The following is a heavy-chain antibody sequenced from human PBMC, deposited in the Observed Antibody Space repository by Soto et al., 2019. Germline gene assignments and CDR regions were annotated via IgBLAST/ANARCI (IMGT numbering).Heavy chain of an antibody. V-gene: IGHV3-21*01. D-gene: IGHD6-13*01. Sequence: GGSLRLSCAASGFTFSSYSMNWVRQAPGKGLEWVSSISSSSSYIYYADSVKGRFTISRDNAKNSLYLQMNSLRAEDTAVYYCARETYSSSWYADYCYFLDFSAKGSSVTGSS. J-gene: IGHJ6*03. CDR2: ISSSSSYI. CDR1: GFTFSSYS. CDR3: ARETYSSSWYADYCYFLDF.